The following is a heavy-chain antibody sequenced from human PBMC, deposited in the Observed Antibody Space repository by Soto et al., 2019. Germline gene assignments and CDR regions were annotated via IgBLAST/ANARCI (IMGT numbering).Heavy chain of an antibody. D-gene: IGHD3-10*01. CDR1: GGSISSGGYS. CDR3: ARGDRYGARRDAFDI. V-gene: IGHV4-30-2*01. Sequence: QLQLQESGSGLVKPSQTLSLTCAVSGGSISSGGYSWSWIRQPPGKGLEWIGYIYHSGSTYYNPSLKSRVTISVDRSKNQFSLKLSSVTAADTAVYYCARGDRYGARRDAFDIWGQGTMVTVSS. CDR2: IYHSGST. J-gene: IGHJ3*02.